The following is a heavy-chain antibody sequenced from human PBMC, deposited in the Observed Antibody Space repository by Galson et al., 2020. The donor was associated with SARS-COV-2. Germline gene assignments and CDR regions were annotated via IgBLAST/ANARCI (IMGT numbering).Heavy chain of an antibody. CDR2: TSISDTTR. CDR1: GFSLSNYE. CDR3: ARDLCTSTTCYNGFDY. V-gene: IGHV3-48*03. D-gene: IGHD2-2*02. Sequence: TGGSLRLSCAASGFSLSNYEMSWVRQAPGKGLEWFSYTSISDTTRYYADSVEGRFTISRDNAKNSLYLQMNSLRAEDTAIYYCARDLCTSTTCYNGFDYWGQGTLVTVSS. J-gene: IGHJ4*02.